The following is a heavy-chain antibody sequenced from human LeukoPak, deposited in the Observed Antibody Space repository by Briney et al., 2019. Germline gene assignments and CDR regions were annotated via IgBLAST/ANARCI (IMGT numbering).Heavy chain of an antibody. CDR2: INPNSGGT. J-gene: IGHJ4*02. CDR1: GGTFSSYA. D-gene: IGHD1-26*01. V-gene: IGHV1-2*04. Sequence: ASVKVSCKASGGTFSSYAISWVRQAPGQWLEWMGWINPNSGGTNYAQKFQGWVTMTRDTSISTAYMELSRLRSDDTAVYYCARGDSGSYNFDYWGQGTLVTVSS. CDR3: ARGDSGSYNFDY.